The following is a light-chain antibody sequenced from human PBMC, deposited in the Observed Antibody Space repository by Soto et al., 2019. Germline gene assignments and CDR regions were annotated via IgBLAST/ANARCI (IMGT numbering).Light chain of an antibody. V-gene: IGKV1-5*03. Sequence: IQMTQSPSTLSASVGDRVTITCRASQSISTWLAWYQQKPGKAPNLLIYKASSLEYGVPSRFSGSGSGTEFNLNFISLEPYDFATYYCQKYNAYSRTFDQGTNLHIQ. J-gene: IGKJ2*01. CDR1: QSISTW. CDR3: QKYNAYSRT. CDR2: KAS.